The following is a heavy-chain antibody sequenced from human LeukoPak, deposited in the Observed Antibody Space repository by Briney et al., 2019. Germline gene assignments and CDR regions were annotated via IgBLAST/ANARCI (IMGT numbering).Heavy chain of an antibody. CDR1: GFTFSSYS. CDR2: ISRSSTYI. V-gene: IGHV3-21*01. CDR3: ARVGYCSSTSCQRGFDY. D-gene: IGHD2-2*01. J-gene: IGHJ4*02. Sequence: GGSLRLSCAASGFTFSSYSMNWVGQAPGKGREWVSSISRSSTYIYYADSVKGRFTISRDNAKNSLFLQMNSLRAEDTAVYYCARVGYCSSTSCQRGFDYWGQGTLVTVSS.